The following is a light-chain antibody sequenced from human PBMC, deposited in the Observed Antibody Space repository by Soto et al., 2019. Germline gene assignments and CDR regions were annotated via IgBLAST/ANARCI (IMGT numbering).Light chain of an antibody. V-gene: IGKV3-20*01. CDR3: QQYGTSPQT. Sequence: EIVLTQSPGTLSLSPGETVALSCRASQSVSNNYLAWYQQKRGQAPRLLIYGASNRATGTTDRFSGGGSGTDFILTIIRLEPEDFAVYYCQQYGTSPQTFGQGTKVEIK. CDR1: QSVSNNY. J-gene: IGKJ1*01. CDR2: GAS.